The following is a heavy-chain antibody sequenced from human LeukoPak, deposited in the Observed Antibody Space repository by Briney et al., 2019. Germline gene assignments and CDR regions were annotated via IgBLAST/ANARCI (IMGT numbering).Heavy chain of an antibody. Sequence: PGGSLRLSCAASGFTFDDYAMHWVRQAPGKGLEWVSGISWNSGSIGYADSVKGRFTISRDNAKKSLYLQMNSLRAEDTAVYYCARDQNYDFWTDAFDIWGQGTMVTVSS. J-gene: IGHJ3*02. CDR2: ISWNSGSI. CDR1: GFTFDDYA. V-gene: IGHV3-9*01. CDR3: ARDQNYDFWTDAFDI. D-gene: IGHD3-3*01.